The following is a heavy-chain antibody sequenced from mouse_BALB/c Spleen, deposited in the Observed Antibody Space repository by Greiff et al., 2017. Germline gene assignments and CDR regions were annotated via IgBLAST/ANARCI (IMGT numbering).Heavy chain of an antibody. D-gene: IGHD2-4*01. J-gene: IGHJ2*01. CDR1: GFTFSSYA. CDR2: ISSGGST. CDR3: ARCDYDYFDY. V-gene: IGHV5-6-5*01. Sequence: EVKLVESGGGLVKPGGSLKLSCAASGFTFSSYAMSWVRQTPEKRLEWVASISSGGSTYYPDSVKGRFTISRDNARNILYLQMSSLRSEDTSMYYCARCDYDYFDYWGQGTTLTVSS.